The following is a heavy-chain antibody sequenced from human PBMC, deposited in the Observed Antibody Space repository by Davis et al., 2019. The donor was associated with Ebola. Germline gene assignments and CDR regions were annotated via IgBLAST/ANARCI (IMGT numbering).Heavy chain of an antibody. CDR2: INSDGRTT. D-gene: IGHD3/OR15-3a*01. V-gene: IGHV3-74*01. J-gene: IGHJ5*02. CDR3: ARGTDYSWFEP. CDR1: ELTFSTYW. Sequence: GESLKISCAASELTFSTYWMHWVRQAPGKGLMWVSRINSDGRTTNYADSVKGRFTISRDNANNTLFLQMNSLRVDDTAVYYCARGTDYSWFEPWGQGTLVTVSS.